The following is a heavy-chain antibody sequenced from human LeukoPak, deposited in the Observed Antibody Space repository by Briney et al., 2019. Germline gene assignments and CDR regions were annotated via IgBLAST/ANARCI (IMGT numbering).Heavy chain of an antibody. CDR3: ARGIAVAGPYYFDY. J-gene: IGHJ4*02. CDR1: GFIFSSYE. V-gene: IGHV3-48*03. CDR2: ISSSGSTI. Sequence: GGSLRLSCAASGFIFSSYEMNWVRQGPGKGLEWVSYISSSGSTIYYADSVKGRFTISRDNAKNSLYLQMNSLRADDTAVYYCARGIAVAGPYYFDYWGRGTLVTVSS. D-gene: IGHD6-19*01.